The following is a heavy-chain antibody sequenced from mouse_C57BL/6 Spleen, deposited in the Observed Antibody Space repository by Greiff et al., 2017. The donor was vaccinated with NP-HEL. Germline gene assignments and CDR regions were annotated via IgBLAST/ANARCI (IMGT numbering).Heavy chain of an antibody. CDR3: ARVATTPYYYAMDY. V-gene: IGHV1-64*01. CDR1: GYTFTSYW. J-gene: IGHJ4*01. CDR2: IHPNSGST. Sequence: VQLQQSGAELVKPGASVKLSCKASGYTFTSYWMHWVKQRPGQGLEWIGMIHPNSGSTNYNEKFKSKATLTVDKSSSTAYMQLSSLTSEDSAVYYCARVATTPYYYAMDYWGQGTSVTVSS. D-gene: IGHD1-1*01.